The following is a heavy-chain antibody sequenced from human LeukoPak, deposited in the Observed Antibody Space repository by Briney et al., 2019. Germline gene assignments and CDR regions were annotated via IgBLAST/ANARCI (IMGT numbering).Heavy chain of an antibody. D-gene: IGHD3-9*01. J-gene: IGHJ4*02. V-gene: IGHV1-46*01. CDR1: GYTFTSYY. CDR3: AGTYYDILTGYEFGQFDY. CDR2: INPSGGST. Sequence: ASVKVSCKASGYTFTSYYMHWVRQAPGQGLEWMGIINPSGGSTSYAQKFQGRVTMTRDMSTSTVYMELSSLRSEDTAVYYCAGTYYDILTGYEFGQFDYWGQGTLVTVSS.